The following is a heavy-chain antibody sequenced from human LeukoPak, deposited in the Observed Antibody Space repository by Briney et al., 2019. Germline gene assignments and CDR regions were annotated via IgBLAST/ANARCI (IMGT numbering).Heavy chain of an antibody. CDR1: GFTFSDYT. J-gene: IGHJ6*02. D-gene: IGHD2-15*01. V-gene: IGHV3-33*06. CDR3: VKEDCSGGSCYRKYYYYYYYGMDV. Sequence: GGSLRLSCAASGFTFSDYTMHWVRQAPGKGLEWVAVIWYDGSTRYYADSVKGRFTISRDNSKNTLYVEVKSLRAEDTAVYYCVKEDCSGGSCYRKYYYYYYYGMDVWGQGTTVTVSS. CDR2: IWYDGSTR.